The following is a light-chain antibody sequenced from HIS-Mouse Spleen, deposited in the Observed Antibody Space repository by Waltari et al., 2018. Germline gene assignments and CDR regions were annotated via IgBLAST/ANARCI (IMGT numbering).Light chain of an antibody. V-gene: IGLV3-25*03. CDR2: KDS. CDR3: QSADSSGTYPV. CDR1: ALPNQY. Sequence: SYELTQPPSVSVSPGQTARITFSGDALPNQYAYWYQQKPGQAPVLVIYKDSERPSGIPGRFSGSSSGTTVTLTISGVQAEDEADYYCQSADSSGTYPVFGGGTKLTVL. J-gene: IGLJ3*02.